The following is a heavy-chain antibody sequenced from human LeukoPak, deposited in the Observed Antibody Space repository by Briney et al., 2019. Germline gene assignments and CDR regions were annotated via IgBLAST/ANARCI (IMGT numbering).Heavy chain of an antibody. J-gene: IGHJ5*02. D-gene: IGHD5-12*01. CDR2: ISSSSSYI. Sequence: GGSLRLSCAASGFTFSSYSMNWVRQAPGKGLEWVSSISSSSSYIYYADSVKGRFTISRDNAKNSLYPQMNSLRAEDTAVYYRARCSGYDLVSWFDPWGQGTLVTVSS. CDR3: ARCSGYDLVSWFDP. CDR1: GFTFSSYS. V-gene: IGHV3-21*01.